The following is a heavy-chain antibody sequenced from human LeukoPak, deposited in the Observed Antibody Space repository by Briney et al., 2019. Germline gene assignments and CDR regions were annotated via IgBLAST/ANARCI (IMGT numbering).Heavy chain of an antibody. Sequence: GGSLRLSCAASGFTFSSYSMNWVRQAPGKGLEWVSYISSSSSTIYYADSVKGRFTISRDNAKNSLYLQMNSLRAEDTAVYYCARDQTGYCSGGSCYPEYWGQGTLVTVSS. CDR1: GFTFSSYS. D-gene: IGHD2-15*01. CDR3: ARDQTGYCSGGSCYPEY. CDR2: ISSSSSTI. V-gene: IGHV3-48*01. J-gene: IGHJ4*02.